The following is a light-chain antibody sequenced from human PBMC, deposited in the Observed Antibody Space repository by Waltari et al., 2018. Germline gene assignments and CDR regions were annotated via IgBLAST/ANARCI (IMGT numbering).Light chain of an antibody. J-gene: IGKJ2*01. CDR2: KAS. CDR3: QQYNSYSRMYT. CDR1: QSISSW. Sequence: DLQMTQSPSTLAASVGDRVTSPCRASQSISSWLAWYQQKPGKVPKLLIYKASSLESGVPSRFSGSGSGTEFTLTISSLQPDDFATYYCQQYNSYSRMYTFGQGTKLEIK. V-gene: IGKV1-5*03.